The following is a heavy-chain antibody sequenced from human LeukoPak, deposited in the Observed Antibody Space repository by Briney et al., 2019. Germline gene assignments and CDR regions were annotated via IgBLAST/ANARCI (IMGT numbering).Heavy chain of an antibody. CDR1: GFTFSSYE. CDR3: ARLAYCGGDCPSDY. Sequence: GGSLRLSCAASGFTFSSYEMNWVRQAPGKGLEWVSYISSSGSTIYYADSMKGRFTISRDNAKNSLYLQMNSLRAEDTAVYYCARLAYCGGDCPSDYWGQGTLVTVSS. V-gene: IGHV3-48*03. D-gene: IGHD2-21*02. CDR2: ISSSGSTI. J-gene: IGHJ4*02.